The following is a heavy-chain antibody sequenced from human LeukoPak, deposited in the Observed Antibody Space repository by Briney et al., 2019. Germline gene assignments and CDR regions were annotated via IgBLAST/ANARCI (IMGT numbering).Heavy chain of an antibody. CDR2: IYFSGST. Sequence: SETESYTCTVSGVPISSYYWSWIRQHPGKGPECIGTIYFSGSTYYNPSLKSRLTISIDTSKNQFSLKLICVTASDTAVYYCARDVYGSYYNKMPPQDRYFDLWGQGTLVTVSS. V-gene: IGHV4-59*01. CDR3: ARDVYGSYYNKMPPQDRYFDL. CDR1: GVPISSYY. D-gene: IGHD3-10*01. J-gene: IGHJ2*01.